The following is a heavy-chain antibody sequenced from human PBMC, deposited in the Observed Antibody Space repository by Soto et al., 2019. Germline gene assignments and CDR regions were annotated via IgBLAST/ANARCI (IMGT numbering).Heavy chain of an antibody. CDR2: IYYSGGT. D-gene: IGHD2-8*02. V-gene: IGHV4-39*02. CDR3: ARDKITGLFDY. CDR1: GGSISSSSYF. J-gene: IGHJ4*02. Sequence: SETLSLTCTVSGGSISSSSYFWGWIRQPPGKGLEWIGSIYYSGGTYYNPSLKSRVTISVDTSKNQFSLKLTSVTAADTAVYYCARDKITGLFDYWGQGTLVTVSS.